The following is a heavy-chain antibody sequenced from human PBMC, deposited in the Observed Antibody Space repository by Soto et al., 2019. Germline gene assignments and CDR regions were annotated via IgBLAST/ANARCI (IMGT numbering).Heavy chain of an antibody. D-gene: IGHD2-2*01. V-gene: IGHV5-51*01. CDR3: ARGQVVTSYMNDAFDI. J-gene: IGHJ3*02. CDR2: IYPGDSDT. Sequence: GESLKISCKGSGYSFTSYWIGWVRQMPGKGLEWMGIIYPGDSDTRYSPSFQGQVTISADKSISTAYLQWSSLKASDTAMYYCARGQVVTSYMNDAFDIWGQGTMVTVSS. CDR1: GYSFTSYW.